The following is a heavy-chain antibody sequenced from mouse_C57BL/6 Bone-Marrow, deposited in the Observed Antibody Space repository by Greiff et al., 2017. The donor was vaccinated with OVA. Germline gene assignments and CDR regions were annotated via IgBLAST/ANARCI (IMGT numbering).Heavy chain of an antibody. CDR3: ARWGYYYGSSYYWYFDV. CDR1: GYTFTSYW. J-gene: IGHJ1*03. CDR2: IDPSDSYT. D-gene: IGHD1-1*01. V-gene: IGHV1-50*01. Sequence: QVQLQQPGAELVKPGASVKLSCKASGYTFTSYWMQWVKQRPGQGLEWIGEIDPSDSYTNYNQKFKGKAILTVDTSSSTAYMQLSSLTSEDSAVYYCARWGYYYGSSYYWYFDVWGTGTTVTVSS.